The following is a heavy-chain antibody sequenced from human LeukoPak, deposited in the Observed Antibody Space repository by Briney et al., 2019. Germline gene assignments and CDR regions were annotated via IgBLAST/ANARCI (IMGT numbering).Heavy chain of an antibody. D-gene: IGHD6-19*01. Sequence: GRSLRLSCAAPGLTFSDYAFNWVRRAPGKGLEWVAVISSDGGNKFYADSVKGRFTVSRDNSKNTLYLQMSSLRVEDTAVYYCARDNDPDYSSPPGWFDSWGQGTLVTVSS. CDR2: ISSDGGNK. J-gene: IGHJ5*01. V-gene: IGHV3-30-3*01. CDR3: ARDNDPDYSSPPGWFDS. CDR1: GLTFSDYA.